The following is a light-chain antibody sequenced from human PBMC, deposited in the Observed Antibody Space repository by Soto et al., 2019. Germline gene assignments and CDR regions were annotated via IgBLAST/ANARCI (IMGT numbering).Light chain of an antibody. Sequence: QLVLTQSPSASASLGASVKVTCTLSSGHSSYAIAWHQQQPEKGPRSLMKLNSDGSHSKGDGVPDRFSGSSSGAERYLTISSLQSEDEADYYCQTWGTGTVVFGGGTQLTVL. CDR2: LNSDGSH. CDR1: SGHSSYA. CDR3: QTWGTGTVV. J-gene: IGLJ2*01. V-gene: IGLV4-69*01.